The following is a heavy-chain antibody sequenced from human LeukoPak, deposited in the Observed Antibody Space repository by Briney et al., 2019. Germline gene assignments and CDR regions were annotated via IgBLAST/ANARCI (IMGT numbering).Heavy chain of an antibody. CDR1: GFTFSSYS. CDR3: ARGGTVATITEGWFDP. Sequence: GGSLRLSCAASGFTFSSYSMNWVRQAPGKWLEWVSSISSSSSYIYYADSVKGRFTISRDNAKNSLYLQMNSLRAEDTAVYYCARGGTVATITEGWFDPWGQGTLVTVSS. D-gene: IGHD5-12*01. V-gene: IGHV3-21*01. CDR2: ISSSSSYI. J-gene: IGHJ5*02.